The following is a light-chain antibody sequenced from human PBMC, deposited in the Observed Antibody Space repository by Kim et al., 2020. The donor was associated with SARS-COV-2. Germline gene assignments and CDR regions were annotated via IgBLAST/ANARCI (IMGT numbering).Light chain of an antibody. CDR3: LQDYNYPLT. CDR2: TAS. CDR1: QDIVND. V-gene: IGKV1-6*01. Sequence: AIQMTQSPSSLSASVGDRVTITCRASQDIVNDLSWYQHQPGKAPKLLIYTASNLQSGVPTRFSGSGSGTDFTLTISSLQPEDFATYYCLQDYNYPLTFGGGTKLEIK. J-gene: IGKJ4*01.